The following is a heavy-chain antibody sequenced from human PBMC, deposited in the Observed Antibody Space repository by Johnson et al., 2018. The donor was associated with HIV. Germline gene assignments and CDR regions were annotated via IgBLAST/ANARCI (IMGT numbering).Heavy chain of an antibody. CDR1: GFTFNSYA. CDR3: ARDPDLDAFDI. V-gene: IGHV3-23*04. Sequence: VQLVESGGGLIQPGGSLRLSCAASGFTFNSYAMSWVRQAPGKGLEWVSALSGSGGSTYYADSVKGRFTISRDNSKNSLYLTMNSLRAEDTAVYYCARDPDLDAFDIWGQGTMVTVSS. J-gene: IGHJ3*02. CDR2: LSGSGGST. D-gene: IGHD1-14*01.